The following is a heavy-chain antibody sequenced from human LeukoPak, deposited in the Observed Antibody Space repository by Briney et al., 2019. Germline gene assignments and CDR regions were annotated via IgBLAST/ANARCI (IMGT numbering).Heavy chain of an antibody. CDR2: ISGTTDST. D-gene: IGHD2-21*01. V-gene: IGHV3-23*01. Sequence: GGSLRLSCAASGFTFSSYAMSWVRQAPGKGLEWVSTISGTTDSTYYPDSVKGRFAISRDNSKNTLYLHMSSLRAEDTAVYYCANDYSNKALNFDYWGQGTLVTVSS. CDR3: ANDYSNKALNFDY. CDR1: GFTFSSYA. J-gene: IGHJ4*02.